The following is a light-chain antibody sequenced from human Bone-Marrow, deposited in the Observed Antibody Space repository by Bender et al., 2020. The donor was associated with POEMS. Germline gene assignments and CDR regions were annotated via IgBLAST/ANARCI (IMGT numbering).Light chain of an antibody. CDR3: QSYDTTLSGSV. Sequence: QSVLTQPPSVSAAPGQKVTISCSGSTFNIGNSYVSWYQQVPGTAPKLLIYENNKRSSGIPDRFSGSKSGTSASLAITGLQAEDEADYYCQSYDTTLSGSVFGGGTKLTVL. CDR1: TFNIGNSY. V-gene: IGLV1-51*02. CDR2: ENN. J-gene: IGLJ3*02.